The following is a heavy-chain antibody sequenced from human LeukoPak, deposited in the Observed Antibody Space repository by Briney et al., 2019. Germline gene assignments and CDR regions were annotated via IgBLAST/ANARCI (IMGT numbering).Heavy chain of an antibody. Sequence: SETLSLTCTVSGGSISSHCWSWIRQPPGKGLEWIGNIYNSGTTNYNPSLESRVTISVDTSKNQLSLQLTSVTAADTAVYYCTKATQWLAFDYWGRGTLVTVSS. J-gene: IGHJ4*02. CDR2: IYNSGTT. D-gene: IGHD6-19*01. CDR3: TKATQWLAFDY. CDR1: GGSISSHC. V-gene: IGHV4-59*11.